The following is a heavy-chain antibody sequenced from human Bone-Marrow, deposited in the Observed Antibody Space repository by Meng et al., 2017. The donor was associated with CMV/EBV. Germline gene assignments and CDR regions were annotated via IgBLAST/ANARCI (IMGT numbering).Heavy chain of an antibody. Sequence: ETLSLTCAVYGGSFSGYYWSWIRQPPGKGLEWIGEINHSGSTNYNPSLKSRVTISVDTSKNQFSLKLSSVTAADTAVYYCARGRRRIVGATDWGQGTLVTAPQ. V-gene: IGHV4-34*01. J-gene: IGHJ4*02. CDR2: INHSGST. D-gene: IGHD1-26*01. CDR3: ARGRRRIVGATD. CDR1: GGSFSGYY.